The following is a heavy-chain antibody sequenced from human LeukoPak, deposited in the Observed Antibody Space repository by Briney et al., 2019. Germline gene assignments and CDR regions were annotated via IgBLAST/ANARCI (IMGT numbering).Heavy chain of an antibody. CDR3: ARLPESYCSGGSCYFENYFDY. V-gene: IGHV5-10-1*01. CDR1: GYSFTSYW. CDR2: IDPSDSYT. J-gene: IGHJ4*02. D-gene: IGHD2-15*01. Sequence: GESLKISCKGSGYSFTSYWISWVRQMPGKGLEWMGRIDPSDSYTNYSPSFQGHVTISADKSISTAYLQWSSLKASDTAMYYCARLPESYCSGGSCYFENYFDYWGQGTLVTVSS.